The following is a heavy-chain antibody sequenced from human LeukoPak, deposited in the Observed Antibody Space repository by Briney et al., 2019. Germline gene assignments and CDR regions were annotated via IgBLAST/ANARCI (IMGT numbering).Heavy chain of an antibody. CDR1: GFTFSNAW. CDR3: TTLLWFGESGWFDP. CDR2: IKSKTDGGIT. D-gene: IGHD3-10*01. Sequence: GGSLRLSCAASGFTFSNAWMSWVRQAPGKGLEWVGRIKSKTDGGITDYAAPVKGRFTISRDDSKNTLYLQMNSLKTEDTAVYYCTTLLWFGESGWFDPWGQGTLVTVSS. J-gene: IGHJ5*02. V-gene: IGHV3-15*01.